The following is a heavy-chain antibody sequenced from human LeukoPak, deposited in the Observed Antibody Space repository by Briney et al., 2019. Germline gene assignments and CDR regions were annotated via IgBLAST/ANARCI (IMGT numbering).Heavy chain of an antibody. CDR2: ISYDGSNK. D-gene: IGHD2-21*01. V-gene: IGHV3-30-3*01. CDR3: ARDTKLLWWSDRFDP. CDR1: GFTFSSYA. Sequence: GGSLRLSCAASGFTFSSYAMHWVRQAPGKGLEWVAVISYDGSNKYYADSVKGRFTISRDNSKNTLYLQMNSLRAEDTAVYYCARDTKLLWWSDRFDPWGQGTLVTVSS. J-gene: IGHJ5*02.